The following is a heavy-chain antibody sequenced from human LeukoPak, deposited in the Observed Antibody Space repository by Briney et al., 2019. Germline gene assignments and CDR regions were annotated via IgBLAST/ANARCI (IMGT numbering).Heavy chain of an antibody. Sequence: GGSLRLSCAASGFTVSSNYMSWVRQAPGKGLEWVSVIYSGGSTYYADSVKGRFTISRDNAKNSLSLQMNSLRADDAAVYYCARASSKQLAGYLPDGFDIWGQGTMVTVSS. V-gene: IGHV3-53*01. CDR2: IYSGGST. D-gene: IGHD3-9*01. CDR1: GFTVSSNY. J-gene: IGHJ3*02. CDR3: ARASSKQLAGYLPDGFDI.